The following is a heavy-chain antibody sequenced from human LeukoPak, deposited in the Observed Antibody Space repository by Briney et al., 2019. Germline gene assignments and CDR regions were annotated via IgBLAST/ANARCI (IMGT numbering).Heavy chain of an antibody. CDR1: GFTFSSYY. CDR3: ARESRLGYCSGGNCYYQDDAFDI. J-gene: IGHJ3*02. CDR2: IKHNGSDK. V-gene: IGHV3-7*01. D-gene: IGHD2-15*01. Sequence: PGGSLRLSCAASGFTFSSYYMTWVRQAPGKGLEWVANIKHNGSDKYYVDSVKGRFSISRDNAKNSQCLQMNRLRAEDTAVYYCARESRLGYCSGGNCYYQDDAFDIWGQGTMVTVSS.